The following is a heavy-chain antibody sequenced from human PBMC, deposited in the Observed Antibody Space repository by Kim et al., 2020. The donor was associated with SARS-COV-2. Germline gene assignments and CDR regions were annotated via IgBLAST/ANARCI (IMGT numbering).Heavy chain of an antibody. CDR1: GFTVSREY. Sequence: GGSLRLSCAASGFTVSREYMSWVRQAPGKGLEWVSVVYSGGSTYYADSVKGRFTISRDNSENTLYLQMNSLRAEDTAVYYCARGGYGADSGARDSFDVWGPGTMVTVSS. J-gene: IGHJ3*01. D-gene: IGHD4-17*01. CDR2: VYSGGST. V-gene: IGHV3-53*01. CDR3: ARGGYGADSGARDSFDV.